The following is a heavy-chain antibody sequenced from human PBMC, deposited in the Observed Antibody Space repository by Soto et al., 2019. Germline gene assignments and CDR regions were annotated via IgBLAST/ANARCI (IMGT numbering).Heavy chain of an antibody. D-gene: IGHD3-16*01. Sequence: LSLTCAIYNSSLGAFHWTWIRQPPGKGLESIGELIHGGSTNYNPSLKSQVTFSLDTSKNQFSLQLMSVTAADTAVYYCARSPLSYDYVRQTWREVGDSFDIWGRGTLVTVSS. CDR3: ARSPLSYDYVRQTWREVGDSFDI. CDR1: NSSLGAFH. J-gene: IGHJ3*02. CDR2: LIHGGST. V-gene: IGHV4-34*12.